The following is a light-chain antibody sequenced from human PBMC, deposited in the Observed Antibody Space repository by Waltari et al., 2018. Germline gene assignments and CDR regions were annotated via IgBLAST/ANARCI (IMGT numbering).Light chain of an antibody. J-gene: IGKJ4*01. CDR2: KVS. Sequence: DIQIPHSPATLAAAVGDRVTITCRASQRMGRWLAWYQQKPGKAPTLLIYKVSNLESGVPSRFSGSGSGTEFTLTISSLQPDDFATYYCQQYQSYPLTFGGGSKVEIK. CDR3: QQYQSYPLT. CDR1: QRMGRW. V-gene: IGKV1-5*03.